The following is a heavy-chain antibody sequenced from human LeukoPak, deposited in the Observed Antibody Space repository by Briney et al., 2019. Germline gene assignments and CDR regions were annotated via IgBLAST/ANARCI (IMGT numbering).Heavy chain of an antibody. CDR3: ARDRRPYYYGSGSFFDY. CDR2: ISSSSSYI. J-gene: IGHJ4*02. Sequence: GGSLRLSCAASGFTFSSYSMNWVRQAPGKGLEWVSSISSSSSYIYYADSVKGRFTISRDNAKNSLYLQMNSLRAEDTAVYYCARDRRPYYYGSGSFFDYWGQGTLVTVSS. V-gene: IGHV3-21*01. D-gene: IGHD3-10*01. CDR1: GFTFSSYS.